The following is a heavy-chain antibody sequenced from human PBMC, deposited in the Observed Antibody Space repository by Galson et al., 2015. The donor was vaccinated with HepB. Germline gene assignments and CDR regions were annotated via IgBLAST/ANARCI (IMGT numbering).Heavy chain of an antibody. Sequence: SLRLSCAASGFTFSSYGMHWVRQAPGKGLEWVAVISYDGSNKYYADSVKGRFTISRDNSKNTLYLQMNSLRAEDTAVYYCAKGGSGWYYFDYWGQGPWSPSPQ. D-gene: IGHD6-19*01. J-gene: IGHJ4*02. CDR2: ISYDGSNK. CDR3: AKGGSGWYYFDY. CDR1: GFTFSSYG. V-gene: IGHV3-30*18.